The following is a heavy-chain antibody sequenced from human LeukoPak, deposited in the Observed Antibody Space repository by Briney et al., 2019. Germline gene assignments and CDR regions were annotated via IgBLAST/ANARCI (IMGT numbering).Heavy chain of an antibody. Sequence: GGSLRLSCAASGFTFSSYGMHWVRQAPGKGLEWVAFIRYDGSNKYYADSVKGRFTISRDNSKNTLYLQMNSLRAEDTAVYYCAKVVATMPRGSFDIWRQGTMVTVSS. J-gene: IGHJ3*02. CDR3: AKVVATMPRGSFDI. CDR2: IRYDGSNK. V-gene: IGHV3-30*02. CDR1: GFTFSSYG. D-gene: IGHD5-12*01.